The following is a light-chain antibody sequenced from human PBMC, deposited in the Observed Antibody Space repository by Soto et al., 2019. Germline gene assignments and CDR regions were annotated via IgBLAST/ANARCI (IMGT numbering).Light chain of an antibody. CDR2: DVS. Sequence: QSVLTQPASVSGSPGQSITISCTGTSSDVGGYNYVSWYQQHPGKAPKLMICDVSNRPSGVSNRFSGSKSGNTASLTISGLQAEDEADYYCSSYTRSSTLYVFGTGTKVTVL. J-gene: IGLJ1*01. CDR1: SSDVGGYNY. CDR3: SSYTRSSTLYV. V-gene: IGLV2-14*01.